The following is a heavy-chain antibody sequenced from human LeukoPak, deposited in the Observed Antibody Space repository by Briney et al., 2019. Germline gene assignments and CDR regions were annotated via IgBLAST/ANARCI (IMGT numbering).Heavy chain of an antibody. CDR2: ISGSGGST. J-gene: IGHJ4*02. Sequence: GGSLRLSCAASGFTFSSYAMSWVRRAPGKGLEWVSAISGSGGSTYYADSVKGRFTISRDNSKNTLYLQMNSLRAEDTAVYYCAKGTSSLEMANDYWGQGTLVTVSS. CDR3: AKGTSSLEMANDY. CDR1: GFTFSSYA. D-gene: IGHD5-24*01. V-gene: IGHV3-23*01.